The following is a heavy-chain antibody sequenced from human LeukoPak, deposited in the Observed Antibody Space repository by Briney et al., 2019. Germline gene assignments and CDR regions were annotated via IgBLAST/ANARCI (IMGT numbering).Heavy chain of an antibody. D-gene: IGHD4-23*01. J-gene: IGHJ4*02. V-gene: IGHV3-30*18. CDR1: GFTFNSYG. Sequence: GGSLRLSCAASGFTFNSYGMHWVRQAPGKGLEWVAVIVHDGNNKYYADSVKGRFTISRDNSKNTLYLQMNSLRAEDTAVYYCAKGNYGGNGEDFDYWGQGTLVTVSS. CDR2: IVHDGNNK. CDR3: AKGNYGGNGEDFDY.